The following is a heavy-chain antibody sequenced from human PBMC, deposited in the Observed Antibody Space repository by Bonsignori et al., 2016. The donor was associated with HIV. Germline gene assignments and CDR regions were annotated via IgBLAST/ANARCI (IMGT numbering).Heavy chain of an antibody. CDR3: ATYNQNDAFAV. CDR1: GFTFSNVW. V-gene: IGHV3-15*04. Sequence: EVQLVESGGGLVKPGGSLRLSCAASGFTFSNVWMSWVRQAPGKGLEWVGRIESKTDGGTTDYAAPVKGRFTISRDDSKNTLSLQMNSLKTEDTAVYYXATYNQNDAFAVWAEGT. CDR2: IESKTDGGTT. D-gene: IGHD1-1*01. J-gene: IGHJ3*01.